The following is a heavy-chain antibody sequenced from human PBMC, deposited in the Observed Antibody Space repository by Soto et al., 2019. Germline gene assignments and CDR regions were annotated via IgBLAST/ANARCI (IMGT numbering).Heavy chain of an antibody. V-gene: IGHV3-15*07. D-gene: IGHD3-22*01. CDR3: TSRGRYYDSSGYSLPLDY. CDR1: GFTFSNAW. CDR2: IKSKTDGGTT. J-gene: IGHJ4*02. Sequence: PGGSLRLSCAASGFTFSNAWMNWVRQAPGKGLEWVGRIKSKTDGGTTDHAAPVKGRFTISRDDSKNTLYLQMNSLKTEDTAVYYCTSRGRYYDSSGYSLPLDYWGQGTLVTVSS.